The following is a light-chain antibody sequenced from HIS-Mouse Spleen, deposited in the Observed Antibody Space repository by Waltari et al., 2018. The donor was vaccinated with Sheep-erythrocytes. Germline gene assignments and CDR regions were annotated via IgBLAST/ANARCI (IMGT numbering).Light chain of an antibody. CDR2: DVS. CDR1: SSDVGGYNY. J-gene: IGLJ3*02. V-gene: IGLV2-11*01. Sequence: QSALTQPRSVSGSPGQSVTISCTGTSSDVGGYNYVSWYQKHPGKAPKRMIYDVSKRPPGVPDRCSGSKSGNTASLTVSGLQAEDEADYYCSSYAGSDNWVFGGGTKLTVL. CDR3: SSYAGSDNWV.